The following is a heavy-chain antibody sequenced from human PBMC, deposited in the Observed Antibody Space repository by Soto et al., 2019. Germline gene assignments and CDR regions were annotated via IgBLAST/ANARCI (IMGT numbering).Heavy chain of an antibody. D-gene: IGHD3-22*01. CDR3: ARQGAKYYYDRSAYYES. CDR2: IYPGDSDT. Sequence: GESLKISCRGSGYTFSNYWIAWVRQMPGKGLEWMGVIYPGDSDTRYRPSFQGQVTMSADKYINTAYLEWSSLKASDTGIYYCARQGAKYYYDRSAYYESWGQGTPVTVSS. V-gene: IGHV5-51*01. CDR1: GYTFSNYW. J-gene: IGHJ4*02.